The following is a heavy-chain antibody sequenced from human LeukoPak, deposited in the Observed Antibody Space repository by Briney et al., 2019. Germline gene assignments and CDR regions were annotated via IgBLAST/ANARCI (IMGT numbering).Heavy chain of an antibody. J-gene: IGHJ3*02. CDR1: GYTFTCYY. V-gene: IGHV1-2*02. CDR2: INPNSGGT. D-gene: IGHD2-2*01. Sequence: ASVTVSCKASGYTFTCYYMHWVRQAPGQGLEWMGWINPNSGGTNYAQKFQGRVTMTRDTSISTAYMELSRLRSDDTAVYYCAREYCSSTSCHDAFDIWGQGTMVTVSS. CDR3: AREYCSSTSCHDAFDI.